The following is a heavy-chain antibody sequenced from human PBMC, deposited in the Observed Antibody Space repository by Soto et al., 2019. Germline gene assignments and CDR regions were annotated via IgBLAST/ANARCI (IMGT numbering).Heavy chain of an antibody. CDR1: GGTFNRYA. D-gene: IGHD3-10*02. CDR3: ARVDHRGYFSVLTDF. V-gene: IGHV1-69*01. J-gene: IGHJ4*02. Sequence: QVQLVQSGAEVKKPGSSVKVSCKASGGTFNRYAISWVRQAPGQGLEWMGGIIPIFGIGNDAQRFQGRVTITADESTGTAYMELSSLRSEDTGVYYCARVDHRGYFSVLTDFWGQGILVTVSS. CDR2: IIPIFGIG.